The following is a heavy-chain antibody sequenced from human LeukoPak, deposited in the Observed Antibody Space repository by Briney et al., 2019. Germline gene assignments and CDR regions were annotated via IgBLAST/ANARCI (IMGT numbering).Heavy chain of an antibody. CDR2: INPDTDFT. D-gene: IGHD3-16*01. CDR1: GYRFTDDY. CDR3: APTSEAYTSNWSV. Sequence: ASVKVACKTSGYRFTDDYIHWVRQAPGQGLEWMGWINPDTDFTNYAPKFRGRVVMTRDTSISTAYMEVRRLTFDDTAIYYCAPTSEAYTSNWSVWGQGTLVTVSP. V-gene: IGHV1-2*02. J-gene: IGHJ4*02.